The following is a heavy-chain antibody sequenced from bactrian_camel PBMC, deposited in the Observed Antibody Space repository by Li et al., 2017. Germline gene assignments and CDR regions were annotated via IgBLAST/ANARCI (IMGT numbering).Heavy chain of an antibody. J-gene: IGHJ6*01. Sequence: DVQLVESGGGSVQSGGPLRLSCAASGFAFNNYGMNWVRQVPGKGLEWVSAISGGGSATYYVDSVRGRFTISRDNAENTVYLQLNSLKTEGGAMYYCAADGGFVLDCSGSWYTGADSGYWGQGTQVTVS. CDR3: AADGGFVLDCSGSWYTGADSGY. V-gene: IGHV3S40*01. D-gene: IGHD3*01. CDR1: GFAFNNYG. CDR2: ISGGGSAT.